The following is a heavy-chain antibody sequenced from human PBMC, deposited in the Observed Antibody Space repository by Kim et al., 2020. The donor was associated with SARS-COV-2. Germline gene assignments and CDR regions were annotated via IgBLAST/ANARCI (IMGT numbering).Heavy chain of an antibody. CDR3: ARGKGAGSGSLNP. D-gene: IGHD3-10*01. V-gene: IGHV4-34*01. Sequence: SETLSLTCAVYGGSFSGYYWSWIRQPPGKGLEWIGEINHSGSTNYNPSLKSRVTISVDTSKNQFSLKLSSVTAADTAVYYCARGKGAGSGSLNPWGQGTLVTVSS. CDR2: INHSGST. CDR1: GGSFSGYY. J-gene: IGHJ5*02.